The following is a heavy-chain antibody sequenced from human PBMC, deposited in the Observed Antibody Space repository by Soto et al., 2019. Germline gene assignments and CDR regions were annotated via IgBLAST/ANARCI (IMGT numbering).Heavy chain of an antibody. CDR3: ARGDPAGVRCGGDCLYGMDV. J-gene: IGHJ6*02. Sequence: EVQLVESGGGVVRPGGSLRLSCAASGFTFDDYGMSWVRQAPGKGLEWVSGINWNGGSTGYANSVKGRFTISRDNAKNSLYLQMNSLRAEDTALYYCARGDPAGVRCGGDCLYGMDVWGQGTTVTVSS. V-gene: IGHV3-20*04. D-gene: IGHD2-21*02. CDR1: GFTFDDYG. CDR2: INWNGGST.